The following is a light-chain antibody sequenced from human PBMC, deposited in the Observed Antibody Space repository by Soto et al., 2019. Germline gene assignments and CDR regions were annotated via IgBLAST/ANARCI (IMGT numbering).Light chain of an antibody. Sequence: QSALTQPASVSGSPGQSITISCTGTSSDVGDYPYVSWYQQHPGKVPKLIIYEVTNRPSGVTSRCSGSKSENTASLTISGLQAEDEADYYCSSYSATNTLVFGSGTKLTVL. CDR3: SSYSATNTLV. J-gene: IGLJ1*01. CDR2: EVT. CDR1: SSDVGDYPY. V-gene: IGLV2-14*01.